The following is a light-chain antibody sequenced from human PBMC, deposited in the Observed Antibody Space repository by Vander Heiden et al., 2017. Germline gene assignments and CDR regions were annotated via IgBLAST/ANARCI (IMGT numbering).Light chain of an antibody. CDR1: QNVLYNSNNKNF. V-gene: IGKV4-1*01. J-gene: IGKJ1*01. CDR2: WAS. Sequence: DIVMTQSPDSLAVSLGARATINCKSSQNVLYNSNNKNFLAWYQRKPGQPPKLLIFWASTRESGVPDRFSGSGSGTDFTLTISSLQAEDVAVYYCQQFYSLPWTFGQGTKVEI. CDR3: QQFYSLPWT.